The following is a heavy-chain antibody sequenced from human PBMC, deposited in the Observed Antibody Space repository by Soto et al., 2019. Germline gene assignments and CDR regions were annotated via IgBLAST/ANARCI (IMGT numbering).Heavy chain of an antibody. CDR2: IYYNGNI. CDR3: ATGRVYFRSEY. V-gene: IGHV4-59*01. Sequence: QVQLQESGPGLVKPLETLSLTCTVPGGSITSYYWSWVRQPPGKGLEWIGYIYYNGNINYNPSLKSRLTISLDTSKNQFSLRLSSVTAADTAVYYCATGRVYFRSEYWGQGTPVTVSS. CDR1: GGSITSYY. J-gene: IGHJ4*02. D-gene: IGHD3-10*01.